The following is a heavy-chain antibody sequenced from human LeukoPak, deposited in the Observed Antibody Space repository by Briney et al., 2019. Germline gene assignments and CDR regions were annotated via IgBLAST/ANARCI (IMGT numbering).Heavy chain of an antibody. Sequence: GGSLRLSCAASGFTFSSHAMTWVRQAPGKGLDWVANIKQDGSEKYYVDSVKGRFTISRDNAKNSLYLQMNSLRAEDTAVYYCARRIAAAGRPLDPWGQGTLVTVSS. CDR3: ARRIAAAGRPLDP. CDR1: GFTFSSHA. J-gene: IGHJ5*02. V-gene: IGHV3-7*01. CDR2: IKQDGSEK. D-gene: IGHD6-13*01.